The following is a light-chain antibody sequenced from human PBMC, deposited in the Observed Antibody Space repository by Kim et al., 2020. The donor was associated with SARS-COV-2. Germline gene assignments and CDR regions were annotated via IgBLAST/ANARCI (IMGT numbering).Light chain of an antibody. CDR1: SSNIVSNT. CDR2: SNN. V-gene: IGLV1-44*01. J-gene: IGLJ2*01. Sequence: GKRVTISCSGSSSNIVSNTVNWYQQLPGTAPKLLIYSNNQRPSGVPDRFSGSKSGTSASLAISGLQSEDEADYYCAAWDGSLNGVVFGGGTQLTVL. CDR3: AAWDGSLNGVV.